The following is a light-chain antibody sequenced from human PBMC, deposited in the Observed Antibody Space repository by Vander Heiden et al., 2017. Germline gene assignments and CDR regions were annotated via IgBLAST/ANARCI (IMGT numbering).Light chain of an antibody. CDR3: QQANSFPFT. J-gene: IGKJ3*01. CDR1: QGISSS. Sequence: IQMTQSPSSVSSSAGERVTSFCRASQGISSSLAWYQQKPGKAPKLLIYGASSLHSGVPSRFSGSGSGTEFTLTISSLQPEDFAPYYCQQANSFPFTFGPGTKVDIK. CDR2: GAS. V-gene: IGKV1-12*01.